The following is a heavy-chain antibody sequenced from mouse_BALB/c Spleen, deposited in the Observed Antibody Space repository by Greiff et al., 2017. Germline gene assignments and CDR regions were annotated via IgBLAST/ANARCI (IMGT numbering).Heavy chain of an antibody. V-gene: IGHV1S56*01. J-gene: IGHJ2*01. CDR3: ARTNWDVRYYFDY. D-gene: IGHD4-1*01. Sequence: QVQLQQSGPELVKPGASVKMSCKASGYTFTSYYIHWVKQRPGQGLEWIGWIYPGDGSTKYNEKFKGKTTLTADKSSSTAYMLLSSLTSEDSAIYFCARTNWDVRYYFDYWGQGTTLTVSS. CDR2: IYPGDGST. CDR1: GYTFTSYY.